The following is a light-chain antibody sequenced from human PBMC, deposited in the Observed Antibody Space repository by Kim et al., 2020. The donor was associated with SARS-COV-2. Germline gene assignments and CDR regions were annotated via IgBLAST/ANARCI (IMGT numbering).Light chain of an antibody. CDR3: QQYNTYSPIT. J-gene: IGKJ2*01. Sequence: DIQMTHFPSTLSASVGDRVTMTCWASQSISTWLAWYQQKPGKAPKLLIYKASTLESGVPSRFSGSGSRTEFTLTITSLQPDDSATYYCQQYNTYSPITFGQGTKLEI. CDR2: KAS. CDR1: QSISTW. V-gene: IGKV1-5*03.